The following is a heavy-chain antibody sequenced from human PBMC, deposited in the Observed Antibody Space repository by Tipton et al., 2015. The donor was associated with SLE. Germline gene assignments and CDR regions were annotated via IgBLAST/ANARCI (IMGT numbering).Heavy chain of an antibody. D-gene: IGHD6-19*01. V-gene: IGHV4-59*07. Sequence: TLSLTCTVSGGSISSYYWSWIRQPPGKGLEWIGYIYYSGSTNYNPSLKSRVTISVDTSKNQFSLKLSSVTAADTAVYYCARSEYISGWGYWGQGTLVTVSS. CDR2: IYYSGST. J-gene: IGHJ4*02. CDR3: ARSEYISGWGY. CDR1: GGSISSYY.